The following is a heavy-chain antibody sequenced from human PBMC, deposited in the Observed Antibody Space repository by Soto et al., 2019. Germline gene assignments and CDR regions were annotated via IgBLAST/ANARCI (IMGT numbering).Heavy chain of an antibody. V-gene: IGHV4-34*01. CDR2: INHSGST. CDR3: ASTDAYYFDY. J-gene: IGHJ4*02. CDR1: GGSFSGYY. D-gene: IGHD4-4*01. Sequence: ETLSLTCAVYGGSFSGYYWSWIRQPPGKGLEWIGEINHSGSTNYNPSLKSRVTISVDTSKNQFSLKLSSVTAADTAVYYCASTDAYYFDYWGQGTLVTVSS.